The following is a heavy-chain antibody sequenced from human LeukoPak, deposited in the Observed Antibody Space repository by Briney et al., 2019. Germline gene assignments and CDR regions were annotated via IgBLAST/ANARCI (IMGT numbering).Heavy chain of an antibody. V-gene: IGHV3-48*03. D-gene: IGHD2-8*02. Sequence: GGSLRLSCAASGFTFSSYEMNWVRQAPGKGLEWISYITTSGTTLDYADSVKGRFTISRDNAKNSLYLQMNSLRAEDTAIYYCATYRQVLLPFESWGQGTLVTVSS. CDR2: ITTSGTTL. J-gene: IGHJ4*02. CDR3: ATYRQVLLPFES. CDR1: GFTFSSYE.